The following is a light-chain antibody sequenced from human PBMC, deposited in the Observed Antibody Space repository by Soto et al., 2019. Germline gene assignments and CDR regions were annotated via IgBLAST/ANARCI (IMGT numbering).Light chain of an antibody. Sequence: DIRISHSPSTLSESQGDRVTITCLASHTITRWMAWYQQKPGKAPKLLIYDASTLESGVPSRFSGSRSGTEFTLTISSLQPDDFATYYCQQYNSYSWTFGQGTKVDIK. CDR2: DAS. CDR3: QQYNSYSWT. CDR1: HTITRW. V-gene: IGKV1-5*01. J-gene: IGKJ1*01.